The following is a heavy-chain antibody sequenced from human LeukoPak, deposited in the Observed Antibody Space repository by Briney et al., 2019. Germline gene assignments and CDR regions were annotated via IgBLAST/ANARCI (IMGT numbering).Heavy chain of an antibody. CDR2: IYSGGST. J-gene: IGHJ6*02. V-gene: IGHV3-66*01. Sequence: GGSLRLSCAASGFTFSSYSMNWVRQAPGKGLEWVSVIYSGGSTYYADSVKGRFTISRDNSKNTLYLQMNSLRAEDTAVYYCAKDTPTSSSWYVDYYYYGMDVWGQGTTVTVSS. CDR1: GFTFSSYS. D-gene: IGHD6-13*01. CDR3: AKDTPTSSSWYVDYYYYGMDV.